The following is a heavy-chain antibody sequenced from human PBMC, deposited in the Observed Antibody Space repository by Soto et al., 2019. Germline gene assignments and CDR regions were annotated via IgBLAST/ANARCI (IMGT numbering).Heavy chain of an antibody. J-gene: IGHJ3*02. V-gene: IGHV1-3*01. D-gene: IGHD3-16*01. Sequence: KFQGRVTITRDTFASTAYMELSSLRSEDTAVYYCAREGEAKDAFDIWGQGTMVTVSS. CDR3: AREGEAKDAFDI.